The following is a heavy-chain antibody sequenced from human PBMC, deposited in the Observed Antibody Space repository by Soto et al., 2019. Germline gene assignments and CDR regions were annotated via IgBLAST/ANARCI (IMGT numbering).Heavy chain of an antibody. CDR2: IDPNSGGT. D-gene: IGHD5-12*01. V-gene: IGHV1-2*04. CDR1: GYTFTVYY. Sequence: GASVKVSCKASGYTFTVYYMHWVRQAPGQGLEWMGWIDPNSGGTNYGQKFQGWVTMTRYTSTSTAYMELRRLRCDDTAVYYCAREQRWLQYGYYGMDVWGQGTTVTV. CDR3: AREQRWLQYGYYGMDV. J-gene: IGHJ6*02.